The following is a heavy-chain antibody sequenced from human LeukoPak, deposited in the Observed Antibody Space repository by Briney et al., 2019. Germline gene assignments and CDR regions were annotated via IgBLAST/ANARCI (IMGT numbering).Heavy chain of an antibody. D-gene: IGHD3-16*02. CDR2: INHSGST. J-gene: IGHJ5*02. CDR1: GGSFSGYY. Sequence: PSETLSLTCAVYGGSFSGYYWSWIRQPPAKGLEWRGEINHSGSTNYNPSLKSRVTISVDTSKNQFPLKLSSVTAADTAVYYCARYFILGELSTNWFDPWGQGTLVTVSS. V-gene: IGHV4-34*01. CDR3: ARYFILGELSTNWFDP.